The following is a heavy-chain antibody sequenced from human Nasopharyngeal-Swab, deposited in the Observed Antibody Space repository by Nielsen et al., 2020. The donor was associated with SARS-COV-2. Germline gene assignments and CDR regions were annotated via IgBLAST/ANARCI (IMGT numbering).Heavy chain of an antibody. CDR2: IYNTGST. Sequence: VRPAPGKGLEWIGEIYNTGSTTYNTSLRSRVTMPVDKSKNQLSLKLSSVTAADTAVYYCARRGLVGVTISFDYWGQGTLVTVSS. J-gene: IGHJ4*02. D-gene: IGHD1-26*01. V-gene: IGHV4-4*02. CDR3: ARRGLVGVTISFDY.